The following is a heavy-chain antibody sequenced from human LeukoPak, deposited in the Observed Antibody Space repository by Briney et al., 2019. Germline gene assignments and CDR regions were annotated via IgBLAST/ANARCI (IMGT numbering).Heavy chain of an antibody. J-gene: IGHJ1*01. V-gene: IGHV3-74*01. D-gene: IGHD3-22*01. CDR2: IKSDGGT. CDR3: ARAPSEIGGYYPEYFRH. Sequence: GGSLILSCAASGFTFSTYWMHWVRQAPGKGLVWVSRIKSDGGTNYADSVKGRFTISRDNAKKTVSLQMNSLRPEDTGVYYCARAPSEIGGYYPEYFRHWGQGTLVTVSS. CDR1: GFTFSTYW.